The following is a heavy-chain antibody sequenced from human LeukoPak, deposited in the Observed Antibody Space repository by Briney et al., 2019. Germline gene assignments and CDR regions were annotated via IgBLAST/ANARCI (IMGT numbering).Heavy chain of an antibody. CDR2: MNPNSGNT. D-gene: IGHD6-13*01. Sequence: ASVKVSCKASGYTFTSYDINWVRQATGQGLEWMGWMNPNSGNTGYGQKFQGRVTMTRNTSISTAYMGLSSLRSEDTAVYYCASHLYSSSWYRYYYYGMDVWGQGTTVTVSS. CDR1: GYTFTSYD. J-gene: IGHJ6*02. V-gene: IGHV1-8*01. CDR3: ASHLYSSSWYRYYYYGMDV.